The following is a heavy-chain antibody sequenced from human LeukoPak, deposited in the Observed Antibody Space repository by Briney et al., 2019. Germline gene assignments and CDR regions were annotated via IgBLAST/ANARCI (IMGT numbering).Heavy chain of an antibody. CDR1: GFSLTTYE. CDR2: ISSSGDSI. J-gene: IGHJ3*02. V-gene: IGHV3-48*03. D-gene: IGHD1-26*01. CDR3: ARDRRVGATWSVGAFDI. Sequence: GGSLRLSCAASGFSLTTYEMNWVRQAPGKGLEWVSYISSSGDSIYYADSVKGRFTISRDNAKNSLSLQMNSLRAEDTAIYYCARDRRVGATWSVGAFDIWGQGATVTVSS.